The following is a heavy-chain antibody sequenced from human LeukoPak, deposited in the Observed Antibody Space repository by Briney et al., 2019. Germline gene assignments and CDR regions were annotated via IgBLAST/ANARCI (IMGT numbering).Heavy chain of an antibody. J-gene: IGHJ4*02. CDR1: GFTFSSYS. CDR3: ARFIYDFWSGYPPYFDY. CDR2: ISSSSSYI. D-gene: IGHD3-3*01. Sequence: GGSLGLSCAASGFTFSSYSMNWVRQAPGKGLEWVSSISSSSSYIYYADSVKGRFTISRDNAKNSLYLQMNSLRAEDTAVYYCARFIYDFWSGYPPYFDYWGQGTLVTVSS. V-gene: IGHV3-21*01.